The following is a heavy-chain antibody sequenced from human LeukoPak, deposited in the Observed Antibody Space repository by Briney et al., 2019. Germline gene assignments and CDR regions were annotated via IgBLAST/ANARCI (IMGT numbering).Heavy chain of an antibody. CDR2: IRYDGSNK. V-gene: IGHV3-30*02. D-gene: IGHD2-2*01. Sequence: PGGSLRLSCAASGFTFSSYGMHWVRQTPGKGLEWVAFIRYDGSNKYYADSVKGRFTISRDNSKNTLYLQMNSLRAEDTAVYYCAKEACSSTSCGYYMDVWGKGTTVTVSS. CDR3: AKEACSSTSCGYYMDV. CDR1: GFTFSSYG. J-gene: IGHJ6*03.